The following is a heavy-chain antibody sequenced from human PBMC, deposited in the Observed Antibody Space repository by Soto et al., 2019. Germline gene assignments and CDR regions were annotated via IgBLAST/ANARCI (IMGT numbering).Heavy chain of an antibody. CDR1: GFTFSSYG. D-gene: IGHD4-17*01. CDR2: ISYDGSNK. Sequence: GSLRLSCAASGFTFSSYGMHWVRQAPGKGLEWVAVISYDGSNKYYADSVKGRFTISRDNSKNTLYLQMNSLRAEDTAVYYCAKPLYGEDNWFDPWGQGTLVTVSS. V-gene: IGHV3-30*18. CDR3: AKPLYGEDNWFDP. J-gene: IGHJ5*02.